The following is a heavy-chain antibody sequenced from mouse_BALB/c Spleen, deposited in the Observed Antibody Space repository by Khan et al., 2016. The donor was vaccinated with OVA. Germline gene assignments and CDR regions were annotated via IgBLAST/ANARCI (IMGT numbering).Heavy chain of an antibody. D-gene: IGHD1-1*01. V-gene: IGHV5-17*02. CDR1: GFTFTSYG. CDR3: ATSYFDGYYFDD. CDR2: ISSDSNTI. Sequence: EVELVESGGGLVQSGGSRKLSCAASGFTFTSYGMHWIRQAPEKGLEWVAYISSDSNTIYYADTVKGRFTISRDNPKNTLFLQMTSLRSGDTAMYFCATSYFDGYYFDDWGQGTTLTGSS. J-gene: IGHJ2*01.